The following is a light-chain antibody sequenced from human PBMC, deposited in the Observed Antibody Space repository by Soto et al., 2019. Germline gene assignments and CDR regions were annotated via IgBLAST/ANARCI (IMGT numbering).Light chain of an antibody. CDR1: QSVSSSY. CDR2: GAS. Sequence: ETVLTQSPGTLSLSPGERATLSCRASQSVSSSYLAWYQQKPGRAPRLLIYGASSRATGIPDRFSGSGSGTDFTLTISRLEPEDFAVYYCQQYGSSPWTFGQGTKVDNK. J-gene: IGKJ1*01. V-gene: IGKV3-20*01. CDR3: QQYGSSPWT.